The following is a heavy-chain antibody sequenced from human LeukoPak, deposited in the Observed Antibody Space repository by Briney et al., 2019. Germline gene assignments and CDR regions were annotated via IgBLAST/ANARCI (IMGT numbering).Heavy chain of an antibody. Sequence: GGSLRLSCAASGNYWMHWVRQVPGKGLVWVSHINSDGSWTSYADSVKGRFTNSKDNAKNTVYLQMNSLRAEDTAVYYCVSFYETYWGRGTLVTVSS. D-gene: IGHD2/OR15-2a*01. CDR3: VSFYETY. CDR2: INSDGSWT. J-gene: IGHJ4*02. V-gene: IGHV3-74*01. CDR1: GNYW.